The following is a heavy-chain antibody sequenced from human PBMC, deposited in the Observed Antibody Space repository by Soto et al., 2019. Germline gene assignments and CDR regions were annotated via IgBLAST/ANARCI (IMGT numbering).Heavy chain of an antibody. V-gene: IGHV1-69*06. D-gene: IGHD2-2*02. Sequence: QVQLVQSGADVKTPGSSLKVSCKVSGSRFSNYVISWVRQAPGHGLEWLGRIIPIFNSTKYAQSFQGRVTITADKSTSTASLALSSMRSDDTAVYYGAREGRGKKAGYNGLVSLGYWGQGTLVTVSS. CDR3: AREGRGKKAGYNGLVSLGY. CDR2: IIPIFNST. J-gene: IGHJ4*02. CDR1: GSRFSNYV.